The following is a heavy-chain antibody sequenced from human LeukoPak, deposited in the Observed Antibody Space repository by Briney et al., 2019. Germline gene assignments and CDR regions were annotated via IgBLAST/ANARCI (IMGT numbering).Heavy chain of an antibody. V-gene: IGHV6-1*01. CDR1: GDSVSSNSAA. CDR2: TYYRSKWYN. J-gene: IGHJ4*02. D-gene: IGHD1-1*01. CDR3: ARWLEPHYYFDY. Sequence: SQTLSLTCAISGDSVSSNSAAWNWIRQSPSRGLEWLGRTYYRSKWYNDYAVSVKSRITIKPDTSKNQFYLQLNSVTPEDTAVYYCARWLEPHYYFDYWGQGTLVTVSS.